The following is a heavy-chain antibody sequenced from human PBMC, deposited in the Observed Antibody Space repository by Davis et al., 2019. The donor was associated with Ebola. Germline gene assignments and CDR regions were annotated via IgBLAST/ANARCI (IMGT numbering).Heavy chain of an antibody. CDR3: ARHERDDYGDYVVNYYYYGMDV. Sequence: SETLSLTCTVSGGSISSYYWSWIRQPPGKGLEWIGYIYYSGSTNYNPSLKSRVTISVDTSKNQFPLKLSSVTAADTAVYYCARHERDDYGDYVVNYYYYGMDVWGQGTTVTVSS. V-gene: IGHV4-59*08. D-gene: IGHD4-17*01. CDR2: IYYSGST. J-gene: IGHJ6*02. CDR1: GGSISSYY.